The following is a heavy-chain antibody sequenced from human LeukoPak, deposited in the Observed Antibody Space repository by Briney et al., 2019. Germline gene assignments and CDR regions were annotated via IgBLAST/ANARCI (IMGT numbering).Heavy chain of an antibody. V-gene: IGHV5-51*01. Sequence: NLGESLKISCQGSGYSFTSYWIGWVRQLPGKGLEWMGIIYPGDSDTRYSPSFQGQVTISADKSISTAYLQWSSLKASDTAMYYCARQITMVRGVIILDYWGQGTLVTVSS. CDR3: ARQITMVRGVIILDY. D-gene: IGHD3-10*01. J-gene: IGHJ4*02. CDR2: IYPGDSDT. CDR1: GYSFTSYW.